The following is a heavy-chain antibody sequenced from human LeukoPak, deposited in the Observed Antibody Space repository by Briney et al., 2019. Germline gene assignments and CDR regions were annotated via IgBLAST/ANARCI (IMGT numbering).Heavy chain of an antibody. CDR1: GYTFTGYY. D-gene: IGHD1-1*01. CDR3: AAFGTTGTLTLSNWFDP. CDR2: INPNSGGT. V-gene: IGHV1-2*02. J-gene: IGHJ5*02. Sequence: ASVKVSCKASGYTFTGYYMHWVRQAPGQGLEWMGWINPNSGGTNYAQKFQGRVTMTRDTSISTAYMELSRLRSDDTAVYYCAAFGTTGTLTLSNWFDPWAREPWSPSPQ.